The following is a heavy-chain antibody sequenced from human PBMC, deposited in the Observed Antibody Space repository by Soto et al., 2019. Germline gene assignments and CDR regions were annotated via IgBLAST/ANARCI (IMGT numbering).Heavy chain of an antibody. D-gene: IGHD3-10*02. CDR1: GGSISSGDYY. J-gene: IGHJ5*02. CDR2: IYYSGST. CDR3: ARASITMSWFDP. Sequence: SETLSLTCTVSGGSISSGDYYWSWIRQPPGKGLEWIGYIYYSGSTYYNPSLKSRVTISVDTSKNQFSLKLSSVTAADTAVYYCARASITMSWFDPWGQGTLVTVSS. V-gene: IGHV4-30-4*01.